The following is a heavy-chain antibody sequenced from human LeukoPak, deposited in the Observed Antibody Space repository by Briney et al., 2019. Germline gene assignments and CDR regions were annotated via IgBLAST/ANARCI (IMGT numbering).Heavy chain of an antibody. CDR1: GGTFSSYA. D-gene: IGHD3-22*01. V-gene: IGHV1-69*01. CDR2: IIPIFGTA. CDR3: ASPTYYYDSSGYWLNAFDI. Sequence: GASVKVSCQASGGTFSSYAISWVRQAPGQGLEWMGGIIPIFGTANYAQKFQGRVTITADESTSTAYMELSSLRSEDTAVYYCASPTYYYDSSGYWLNAFDIWGQGTMVTVSS. J-gene: IGHJ3*02.